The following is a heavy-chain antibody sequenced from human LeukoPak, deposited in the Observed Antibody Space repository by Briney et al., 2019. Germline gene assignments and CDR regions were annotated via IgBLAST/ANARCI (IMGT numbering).Heavy chain of an antibody. V-gene: IGHV1-18*01. CDR1: GYTFTTYG. J-gene: IGHJ4*02. Sequence: ASVKVSCKSSGYTFTTYGITWVRQAPGQGLEWMGWTSTYNGNTNYAQKLQGRVTMTTDTSTSTAYMELRSLRSDDTAMYYCARDRMDTGTYFDYWGQGTLVTVSS. D-gene: IGHD5-18*01. CDR2: TSTYNGNT. CDR3: ARDRMDTGTYFDY.